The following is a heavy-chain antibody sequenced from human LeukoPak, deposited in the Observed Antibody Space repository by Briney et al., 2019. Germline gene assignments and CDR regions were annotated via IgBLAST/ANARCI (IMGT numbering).Heavy chain of an antibody. D-gene: IGHD2-2*01. Sequence: GGSLRLSCAASGSTFSNAWMSWVRQAPGKGLEWVGRIKSKTDGGTTDYAAPVKGRFTISRDDSKNTLYLQMNSLKTEDTAVYYCTTDVGYCSSTSCYEWGQGTLVTVSS. CDR1: GSTFSNAW. CDR3: TTDVGYCSSTSCYE. J-gene: IGHJ4*02. V-gene: IGHV3-15*01. CDR2: IKSKTDGGTT.